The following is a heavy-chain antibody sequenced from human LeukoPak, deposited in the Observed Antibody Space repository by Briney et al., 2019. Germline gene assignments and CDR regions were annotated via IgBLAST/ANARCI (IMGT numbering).Heavy chain of an antibody. D-gene: IGHD3-10*01. CDR2: ISAYNGNT. CDR1: GYTFTSYG. Sequence: ASVKVSCKASGYTFTSYGISWVRQAPGQGLEWMGWISAYNGNTNYAQKLQGRVTMTTDTSTSTAYMELRSLRSDDTAVYYCARVTPYYHGSELGDYFDYWGQGTLVTVSS. V-gene: IGHV1-18*01. J-gene: IGHJ4*02. CDR3: ARVTPYYHGSELGDYFDY.